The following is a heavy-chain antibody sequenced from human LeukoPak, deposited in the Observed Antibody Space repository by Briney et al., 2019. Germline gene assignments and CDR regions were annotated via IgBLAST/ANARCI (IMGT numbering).Heavy chain of an antibody. J-gene: IGHJ4*02. CDR1: GFTLSGSA. D-gene: IGHD3-10*01. CDR2: IRSKGNNYAT. Sequence: GGSLRLSCAASGFTLSGSAMHWVRQASGKGLEWVGRIRSKGNNYATAYAASVKGSFTISRDDSKNTAYLQMNSLKTEHTAVYYCTRLYDSGFDYWGQGTLGTVS. CDR3: TRLYDSGFDY. V-gene: IGHV3-73*01.